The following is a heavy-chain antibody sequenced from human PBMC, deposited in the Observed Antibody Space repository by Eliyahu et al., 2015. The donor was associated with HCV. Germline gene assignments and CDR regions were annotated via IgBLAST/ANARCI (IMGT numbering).Heavy chain of an antibody. CDR3: ARAPDFWSGYYTAEYFHH. CDR1: GFNLXRYA. CDR2: ISYDGRGE. V-gene: IGHV3-30-3*01. Sequence: QVQLVESGGGVVQPGGSXXLSCAAXGFNLXRYAMHWVRQAPAKGLEWVAVISYDGRGELYADSVKGRFTISRDNSKNTLYLQMNSLRAEDTAVYYCARAPDFWSGYYTAEYFHHWGQGTLVTVSS. D-gene: IGHD3-3*01. J-gene: IGHJ1*01.